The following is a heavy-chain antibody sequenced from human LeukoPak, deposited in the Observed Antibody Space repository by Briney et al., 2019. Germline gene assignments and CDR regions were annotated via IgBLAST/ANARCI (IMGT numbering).Heavy chain of an antibody. Sequence: ASVKVSCKASGYTFTGYYMHWVRQAPGQGLEWMGWINPNSGGTNYAQKFQGRVTMTTDTSTSTAYMELRSLRSDNTAVYYCARVPRIAVAGYIGYWGQGTLVTVSS. D-gene: IGHD6-19*01. CDR2: INPNSGGT. J-gene: IGHJ4*02. V-gene: IGHV1-2*02. CDR1: GYTFTGYY. CDR3: ARVPRIAVAGYIGY.